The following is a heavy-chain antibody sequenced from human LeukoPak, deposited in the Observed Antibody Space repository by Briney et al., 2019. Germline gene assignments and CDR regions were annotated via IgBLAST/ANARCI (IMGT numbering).Heavy chain of an antibody. CDR1: GFTFDEYT. Sequence: QPGGSLRLSCAASGFTFDEYTMHWVRQAPGKGLEWVSLISWNGARIHYGDSVKGRFTISRDNSKNSLYLQMNSLRTEDTALYYCVKDLVAASEDVRGWYPMDYWGQGTLVTVSS. J-gene: IGHJ4*02. CDR3: VKDLVAASEDVRGWYPMDY. D-gene: IGHD6-19*01. CDR2: ISWNGARI. V-gene: IGHV3-43*01.